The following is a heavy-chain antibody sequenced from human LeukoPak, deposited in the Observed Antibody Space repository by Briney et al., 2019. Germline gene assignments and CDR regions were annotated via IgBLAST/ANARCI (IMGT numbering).Heavy chain of an antibody. J-gene: IGHJ6*03. CDR3: AKSHGGDYYCYYMDV. CDR2: ISYDGSNK. V-gene: IGHV3-30*18. D-gene: IGHD3-16*01. CDR1: GFTFSSYG. Sequence: GGSLRLSCAASGFTFSSYGMHWVRQAPGKGLEWVAVISYDGSNKYYADSVKGRFTISRDNSKNTLYLQMNSLRAEDTAVYYCAKSHGGDYYCYYMDVWGKGTTVTVSS.